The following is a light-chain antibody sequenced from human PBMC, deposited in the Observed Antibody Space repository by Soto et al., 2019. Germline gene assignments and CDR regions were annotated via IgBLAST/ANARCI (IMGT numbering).Light chain of an antibody. CDR2: GAS. J-gene: IGKJ1*01. Sequence: DIQLTQSPSFLSASVGDRATITCQASQGISSYLAWYQQKPGKAPQLLIHGASTLQSGVPSRFSGSGSGTEFTLTISSLQPEDFATYYCQQLNSYPRTFGHGTKVEI. CDR3: QQLNSYPRT. CDR1: QGISSY. V-gene: IGKV1-9*01.